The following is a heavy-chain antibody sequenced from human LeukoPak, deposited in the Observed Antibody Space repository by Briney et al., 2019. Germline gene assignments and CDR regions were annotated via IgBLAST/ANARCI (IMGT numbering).Heavy chain of an antibody. V-gene: IGHV3-30-3*01. D-gene: IGHD6-19*01. Sequence: GGSLRLSCAASGFTFSSYAMHWVRQAPGKGLEWVAVISYDGSNKYYADSVKGRFTISRDNSKNTLYLQMNSLRAEDTAVYYCARVGGWVDSWGQGTLVTVSS. CDR1: GFTFSSYA. J-gene: IGHJ4*02. CDR3: ARVGGWVDS. CDR2: ISYDGSNK.